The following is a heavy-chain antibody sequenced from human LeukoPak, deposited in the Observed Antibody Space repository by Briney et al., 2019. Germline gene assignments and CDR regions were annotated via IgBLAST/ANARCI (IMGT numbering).Heavy chain of an antibody. J-gene: IGHJ4*02. CDR3: ARVPSDCSGGSCSDY. CDR1: GFTFSSYG. D-gene: IGHD2-15*01. Sequence: GGSLRLSCAASGFTFSSYGMHWVRQAPGKGLEWVAVIWYDGSNKYYADSVKGRFTISRDNSKNTLYLQMNSLRAEDTAVYYCARVPSDCSGGSCSDYWGQGTLVTVSS. V-gene: IGHV3-33*01. CDR2: IWYDGSNK.